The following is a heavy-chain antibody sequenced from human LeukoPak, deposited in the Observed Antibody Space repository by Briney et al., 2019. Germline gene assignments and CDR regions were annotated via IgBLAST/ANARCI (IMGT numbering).Heavy chain of an antibody. J-gene: IGHJ4*02. CDR3: ASLIPIAARLYDY. CDR1: GYSISSGYY. D-gene: IGHD6-6*01. V-gene: IGHV4-38-2*01. CDR2: IYHSGST. Sequence: SETLSLTCAVSGYSISSGYYWGWIRQPPGKGLEWIGSIYHSGSTYYNPSLRSRVTISVDTSKNQFHLDQSSVTAADTAVYYCASLIPIAARLYDYWGQGTLVTVSS.